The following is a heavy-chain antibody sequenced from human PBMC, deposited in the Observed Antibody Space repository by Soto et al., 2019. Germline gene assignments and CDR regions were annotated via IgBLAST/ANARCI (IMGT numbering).Heavy chain of an antibody. CDR1: GGSFTSNNW. CDR2: IYRTGST. J-gene: IGHJ4*02. D-gene: IGHD1-7*01. Sequence: SETLSLTCAVSGGSFTSNNWWTWVRQPPGQGLEWIGEIYRTGSTNYNPSLKSRVTISLDKSENQFSLKVTSLTAADTAVYYCASRDPGTSVDYWGQGTQVTVSS. V-gene: IGHV4-4*02. CDR3: ASRDPGTSVDY.